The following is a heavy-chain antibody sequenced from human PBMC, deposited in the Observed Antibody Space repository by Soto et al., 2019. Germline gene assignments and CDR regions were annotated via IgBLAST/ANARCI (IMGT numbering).Heavy chain of an antibody. D-gene: IGHD3-22*01. CDR2: ISGSGGSS. Sequence: LRLSCAASGFTFTSYAMSWVRQAPGKGLEWVSAISGSGGSSYYADSVKGRFTISRDNSKNTLFLQMNSLRAEDTAIYYCAKGGSYYYDSSGYYANWGQGTLVTVSS. CDR1: GFTFTSYA. V-gene: IGHV3-23*01. CDR3: AKGGSYYYDSSGYYAN. J-gene: IGHJ4*02.